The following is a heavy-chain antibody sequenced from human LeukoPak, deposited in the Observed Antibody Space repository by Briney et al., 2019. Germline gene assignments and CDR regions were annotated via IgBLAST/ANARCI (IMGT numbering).Heavy chain of an antibody. Sequence: GGSLRLSCAASGFTFSSYGMHWVRQAPGKGLEWVAVISYDGSNKYYADSVKGRFTISGDNSKNTLYLQMNSLRAEDTAVYYCAREFGGALHCSGGSCYSLDIWGQGTMVTVSS. V-gene: IGHV3-30*03. CDR3: AREFGGALHCSGGSCYSLDI. CDR1: GFTFSSYG. J-gene: IGHJ3*02. CDR2: ISYDGSNK. D-gene: IGHD2-15*01.